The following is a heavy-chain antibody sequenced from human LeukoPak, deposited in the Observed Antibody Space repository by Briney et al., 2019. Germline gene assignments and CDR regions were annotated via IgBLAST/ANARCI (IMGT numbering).Heavy chain of an antibody. CDR2: INPNSGGT. CDR3: ARVKNRYSGYDAYSY. D-gene: IGHD5-12*01. V-gene: IGHV1-2*02. J-gene: IGHJ4*02. Sequence: ASVTVSCKASGYTFTSYDINWVRQATGQGLEWMGWINPNSGGTNYAQKFQGRVTMTRDTSISTAYMELSRLRSDDTAVYYCARVKNRYSGYDAYSYWGQGTLVTVSS. CDR1: GYTFTSYD.